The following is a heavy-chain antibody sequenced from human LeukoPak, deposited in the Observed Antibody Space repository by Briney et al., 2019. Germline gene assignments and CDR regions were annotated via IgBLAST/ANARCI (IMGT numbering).Heavy chain of an antibody. CDR3: ARHSTFFGVVIIKGRVRGPFDY. CDR2: IHTSGGT. Sequence: SQTLSLTCSVSDDSISSGSYYWSWIRQPAGKGLEWIGRIHTSGGTDYNPSLKSRVTISVDTSKNQFSLKLSSVTAADTAVYYCARHSTFFGVVIIKGRVRGPFDYWGQGTLVTVSS. V-gene: IGHV4-61*02. CDR1: DDSISSGSYY. J-gene: IGHJ4*02. D-gene: IGHD3-3*01.